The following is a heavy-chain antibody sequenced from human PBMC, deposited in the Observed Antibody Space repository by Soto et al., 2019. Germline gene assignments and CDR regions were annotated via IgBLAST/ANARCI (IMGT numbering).Heavy chain of an antibody. CDR3: AKGRVMITFGGVIVPFGY. CDR2: ISGSGGST. J-gene: IGHJ4*02. CDR1: GFTFSSYA. Sequence: ESGGGLVQPGGSLRLSCAASGFTFSSYAMSWVRQAPGKGLEWVSAISGSGGSTYYADSVKGRFTISRDNSKNTLYLQMNSLRAEDTAVYYCAKGRVMITFGGVIVPFGYWGQGTLVTVSS. V-gene: IGHV3-23*01. D-gene: IGHD3-16*02.